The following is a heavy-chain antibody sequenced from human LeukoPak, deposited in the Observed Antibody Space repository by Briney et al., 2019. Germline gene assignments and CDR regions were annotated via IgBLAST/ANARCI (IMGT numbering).Heavy chain of an antibody. D-gene: IGHD3-16*02. Sequence: SGTLSLTCAVSGGSISSSNWWSWVRQPPGKGLEWIGEINHSGSTNYNPSLKSRVTISVDTSKNQFSLKLSSVTAADTAVYYCARERVTFGGVIDFDYWGQGTLVTVSS. CDR2: INHSGST. V-gene: IGHV4-4*02. J-gene: IGHJ4*02. CDR3: ARERVTFGGVIDFDY. CDR1: GGSISSSNW.